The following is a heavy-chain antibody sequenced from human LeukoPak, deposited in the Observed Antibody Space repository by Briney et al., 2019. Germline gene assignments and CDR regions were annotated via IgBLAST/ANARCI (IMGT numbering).Heavy chain of an antibody. J-gene: IGHJ6*03. CDR2: IYTGGTT. Sequence: SETLSLTCTVSGGSVRRGNYYWTWIRQPAGSGLEWIGRIYTGGTTDYNPSLRTRVTISVDASRNQFSLDLSSVTAADTAVYYCARWSGSVTARNYYYYMDVWGEGTTVTVSS. D-gene: IGHD6-6*01. CDR1: GGSVRRGNYY. V-gene: IGHV4-61*02. CDR3: ARWSGSVTARNYYYYMDV.